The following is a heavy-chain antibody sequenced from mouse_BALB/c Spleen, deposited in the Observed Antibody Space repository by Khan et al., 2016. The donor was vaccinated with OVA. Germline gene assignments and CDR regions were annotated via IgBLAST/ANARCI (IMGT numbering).Heavy chain of an antibody. CDR1: GFAFSSYD. CDR3: AIHGGVNPYCAMDY. D-gene: IGHD2-12*01. V-gene: IGHV5-9*02. CDR2: ISNGDSYT. J-gene: IGHJ4*01. Sequence: EVELVESGGGLVKPGGSLKLSCAASGFAFSSYDMSWVRQTPERRLEWVALISNGDSYTNYPDSVKGRFTISRDNARNTLYLQVSSLRSEDTALYYCAIHGGVNPYCAMDYWGQGTSVTVSS.